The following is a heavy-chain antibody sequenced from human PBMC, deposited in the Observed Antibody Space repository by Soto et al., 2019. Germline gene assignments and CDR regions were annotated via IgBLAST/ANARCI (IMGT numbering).Heavy chain of an antibody. D-gene: IGHD6-19*01. CDR1: GFSLSTSGVG. Sequence: QITLKESGPPLVKPTQTLTLTCTFSGFSLSTSGVGVGWIRQPPGKALEWLALIYWDDDKRYSPSLKSRLTITTDTPKTQVVRKVTTMHPVDTATYYCAHGKGSSAWGIDYWGQGTLVTVSS. J-gene: IGHJ4*02. CDR3: AHGKGSSAWGIDY. V-gene: IGHV2-5*02. CDR2: IYWDDDK.